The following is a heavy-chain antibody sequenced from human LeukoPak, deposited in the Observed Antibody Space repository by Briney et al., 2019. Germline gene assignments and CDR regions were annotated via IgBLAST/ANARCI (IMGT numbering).Heavy chain of an antibody. V-gene: IGHV3-30*18. CDR2: ISYDGSNK. Sequence: PGGSLRLSCAASGFTFSSYGMHWVRQAPGKGLEWVAVISYDGSNKYYADSVKGRFTISRDISKNTLYLQMNSLRAEDTAVYYCAKASGYSYGYWYYGMDVWGQGTTVTVSS. CDR1: GFTFSSYG. CDR3: AKASGYSYGYWYYGMDV. D-gene: IGHD5-18*01. J-gene: IGHJ6*02.